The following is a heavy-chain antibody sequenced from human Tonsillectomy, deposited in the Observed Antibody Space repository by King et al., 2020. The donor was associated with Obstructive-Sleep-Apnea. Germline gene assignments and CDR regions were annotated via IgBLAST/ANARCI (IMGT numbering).Heavy chain of an antibody. V-gene: IGHV3-33*06. CDR2: IWYDGSNK. J-gene: IGHJ4*02. CDR3: AKDDEGAVAGLDY. Sequence: VQLVESGGGVVQPGRSLRLSCAASGFTFSSYGMHWVRQAPGKGLEWVAVIWYDGSNKYYADSVKGRFTISRDNSKNTLYLQMNSLRAEDTAVYYCAKDDEGAVAGLDYWGQGTLVTVSS. CDR1: GFTFSSYG. D-gene: IGHD6-19*01.